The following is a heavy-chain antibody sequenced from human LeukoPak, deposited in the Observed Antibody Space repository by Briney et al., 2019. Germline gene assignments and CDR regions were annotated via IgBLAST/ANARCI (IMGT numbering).Heavy chain of an antibody. CDR2: IYPGDSDT. D-gene: IGHD6-25*01. V-gene: IGHV5-51*01. CDR3: ARRQAAAVNWFDS. CDR1: GHSFSNYW. J-gene: IGHJ5*01. Sequence: GESLKISCKGSGHSFSNYWIAWVRQMPGKGLEWMGIIYPGDSDTKYSRSFQGQVIISADKSTTTAYLQWSSLKASDTAMYYCARRQAAAVNWFDSWGQGTLVTVSS.